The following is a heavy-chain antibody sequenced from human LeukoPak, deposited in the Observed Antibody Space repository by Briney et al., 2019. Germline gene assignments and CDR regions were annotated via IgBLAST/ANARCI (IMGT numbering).Heavy chain of an antibody. Sequence: GGSLRLSCAASGFTFSSYGMHWVRQAPGKGLEWVAVISYDGSNKYYADSVKCRFTISRDNSKNTLYLQMNSLRAEDTVVYYCAKDASGLLWFGELSFDYWGQGTLVTVSS. CDR3: AKDASGLLWFGELSFDY. V-gene: IGHV3-30*18. CDR1: GFTFSSYG. J-gene: IGHJ4*02. CDR2: ISYDGSNK. D-gene: IGHD3-10*01.